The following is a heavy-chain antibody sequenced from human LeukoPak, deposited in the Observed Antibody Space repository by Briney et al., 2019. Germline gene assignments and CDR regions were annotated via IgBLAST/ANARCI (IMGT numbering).Heavy chain of an antibody. CDR1: GFTFSSYA. Sequence: GGSLRLSCAASGFTFSSYAMSWVRQAPGKGLEWVSAISGSGGSTYYADSVKDRFTISRDNSKNTLYLQMNSLRAEDTAVYYCAKDSSGWYGDEWGDYWGQGTLVTVSS. D-gene: IGHD6-19*01. V-gene: IGHV3-23*01. CDR2: ISGSGGST. J-gene: IGHJ4*02. CDR3: AKDSSGWYGDEWGDY.